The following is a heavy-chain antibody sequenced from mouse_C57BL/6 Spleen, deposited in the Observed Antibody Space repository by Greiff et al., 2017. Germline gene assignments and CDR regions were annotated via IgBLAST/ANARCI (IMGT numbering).Heavy chain of an antibody. CDR2: IHPNSGST. V-gene: IGHV1-64*01. Sequence: VQLQQPGAELVKPGASVKLSCKASGYTFTSYWMHWVKQRPGQGLEWIGMIHPNSGSTNYNEKFKSKATLTVDKSSSTAYMQLSSLTSEDSAVYYCARGKDSSSSAWFAYWGQGTLVTVSA. D-gene: IGHD3-2*02. J-gene: IGHJ3*01. CDR3: ARGKDSSSSAWFAY. CDR1: GYTFTSYW.